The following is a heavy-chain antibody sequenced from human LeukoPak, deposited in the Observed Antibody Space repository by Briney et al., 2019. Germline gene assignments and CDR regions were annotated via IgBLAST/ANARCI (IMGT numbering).Heavy chain of an antibody. CDR3: ASPGYSYGTFDY. V-gene: IGHV3-23*01. CDR2: ISGSGGST. J-gene: IGHJ4*02. D-gene: IGHD5-18*01. CDR1: GFTFSSYA. Sequence: GGSPRLSCAASGFTFSSYAMSWVRQAPGKGLEWVSAISGSGGSTYYADSVKDRFTISRDNSKNTLYLQMNSLRAEDTAVYYCASPGYSYGTFDYWGQGTLVTVSS.